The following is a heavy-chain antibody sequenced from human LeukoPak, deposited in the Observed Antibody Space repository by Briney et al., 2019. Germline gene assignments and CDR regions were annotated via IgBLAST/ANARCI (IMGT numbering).Heavy chain of an antibody. Sequence: PSETLSLTCTVSGGSISSSSYYWGWIRQPPGKGLEWIGSIYYSGSTYYNPSLKSRVTISVDTSKNQFSLKLSAVTDADTAVYYCARRGYSSSGFDYWGQGTLVTVSS. J-gene: IGHJ4*02. D-gene: IGHD6-6*01. CDR1: GGSISSSSYY. CDR3: ARRGYSSSGFDY. V-gene: IGHV4-39*01. CDR2: IYYSGST.